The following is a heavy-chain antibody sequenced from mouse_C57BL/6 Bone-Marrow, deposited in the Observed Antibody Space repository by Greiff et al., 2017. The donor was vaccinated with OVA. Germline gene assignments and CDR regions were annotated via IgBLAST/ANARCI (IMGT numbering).Heavy chain of an antibody. D-gene: IGHD2-13*01. CDR2: INPYNGGT. CDR1: GYTFTDYY. CDR3: ARSGDAPVDY. V-gene: IGHV1-19*01. J-gene: IGHJ2*01. Sequence: VKLMESGPVLVKPGASVKMSCKASGYTFTDYYMNWVKQSHGKSLEWIGVINPYNGGTSYNQKFKGKATLTVDKSSSTAYMELNSLTSEDSAVYYCARSGDAPVDYWGQGTTLTVSS.